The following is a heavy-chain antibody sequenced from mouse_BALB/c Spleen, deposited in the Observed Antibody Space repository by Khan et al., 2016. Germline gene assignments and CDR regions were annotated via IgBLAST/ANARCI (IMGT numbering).Heavy chain of an antibody. V-gene: IGHV1-87*01. J-gene: IGHJ3*01. CDR1: GYTFTSYW. CDR2: IYPGDGDT. Sequence: QVQLQQSGAELARPGASVKLSCKASGYTFTSYWMQWVKKRPGQGLEWIGAIYPGDGDTRYTQKFKGKATLTADKSSSTAYMQLSSLASEDSAVYYCASEGDPAWFAYWGQGTLVTVSA. CDR3: ASEGDPAWFAY. D-gene: IGHD2-13*01.